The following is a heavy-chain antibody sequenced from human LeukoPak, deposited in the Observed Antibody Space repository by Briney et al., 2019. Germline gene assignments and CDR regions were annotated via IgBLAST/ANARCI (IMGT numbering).Heavy chain of an antibody. J-gene: IGHJ5*02. CDR3: ARGGRKITMARGVTPRNWFDP. V-gene: IGHV4-34*01. CDR2: INHSGST. D-gene: IGHD3-10*01. CDR1: GGSFSGYY. Sequence: SETLSLTCAVYGGSFSGYYWSWIRQPPGKGLEWIGEINHSGSTNYNPSLKSRVTISVDTSKNQFSLKLSSVTAADTAVYYCARGGRKITMARGVTPRNWFDPWGQGTLVTVSS.